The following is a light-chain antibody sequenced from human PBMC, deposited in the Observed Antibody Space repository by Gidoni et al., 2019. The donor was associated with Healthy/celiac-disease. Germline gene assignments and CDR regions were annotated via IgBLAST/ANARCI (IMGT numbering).Light chain of an antibody. CDR1: QSVSSSY. CDR2: GAA. J-gene: IGKJ1*01. Sequence: EIVLTQSPGTLSLSPGERATLSCRASQSVSSSYLAWYQQTPGQAPRLRIYGAASRATGIPDRCSGSGSGTDFTLTISRLEPEDFAVYYCQQFGSSPKTFGQGTKVDIK. CDR3: QQFGSSPKT. V-gene: IGKV3-20*01.